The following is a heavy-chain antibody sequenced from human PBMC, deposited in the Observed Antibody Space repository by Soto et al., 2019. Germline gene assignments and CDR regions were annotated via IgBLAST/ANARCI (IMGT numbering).Heavy chain of an antibody. CDR2: INPNSGGT. CDR1: GYTFTGYY. D-gene: IGHD6-19*01. CDR3: GRVLGGGSSGYDY. J-gene: IGHJ4*02. V-gene: IGHV1-2*04. Sequence: QVQLVQSGAEVKKPGASVKVSCKASGYTFTGYYMHWVRQAPGQGLEWMGWINPNSGGTNYAQKFQGWVTMTRDTSISTAYMELSRLRSDDTAVYYCGRVLGGGSSGYDYWGQGTLVTVSS.